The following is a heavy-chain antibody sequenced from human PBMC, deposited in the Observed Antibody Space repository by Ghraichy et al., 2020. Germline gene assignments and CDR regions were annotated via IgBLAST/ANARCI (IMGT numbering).Heavy chain of an antibody. Sequence: GGSLRLSCAASGFTFTSYAMKWVRQAPGKGLEWLSGITGSGGSTYYADSVTGRFTISRDNSKNTLYLEMSSLRAEDTAVYYCAKSARPFASAWYGDFDSWGQGTLVTVSS. CDR3: AKSARPFASAWYGDFDS. CDR2: ITGSGGST. J-gene: IGHJ4*02. CDR1: GFTFTSYA. D-gene: IGHD6-19*01. V-gene: IGHV3-23*01.